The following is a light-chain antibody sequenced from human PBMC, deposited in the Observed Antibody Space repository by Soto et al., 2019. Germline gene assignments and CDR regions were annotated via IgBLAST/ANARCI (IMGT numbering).Light chain of an antibody. Sequence: DILMTQSPSSLSASVGDRVTISCRASQGINVYLAWYQQKPGNIPRLLIFAASTLQSGVPSRFSGSGSGTDFTLTISSLQPEDVATYICQKYDRAPFTFGPGTKVDI. V-gene: IGKV1-27*01. CDR3: QKYDRAPFT. CDR2: AAS. CDR1: QGINVY. J-gene: IGKJ3*01.